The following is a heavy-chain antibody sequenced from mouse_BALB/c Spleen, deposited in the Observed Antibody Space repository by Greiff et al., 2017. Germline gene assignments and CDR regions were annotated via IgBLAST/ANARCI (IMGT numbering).Heavy chain of an antibody. Sequence: VQLQESGPELVKPGASVKMSCKASGYTFTSYYIHWVKQRPGQGLEWIGWIYPGDGSTKYNEKFKGKTTLTADKSSSTAYMLLSSLTSEDSAIYFCARRDGYYVRAMDYWGQGTSVTVAS. J-gene: IGHJ4*01. D-gene: IGHD2-3*01. CDR3: ARRDGYYVRAMDY. V-gene: IGHV1S56*01. CDR2: IYPGDGST. CDR1: GYTFTSYY.